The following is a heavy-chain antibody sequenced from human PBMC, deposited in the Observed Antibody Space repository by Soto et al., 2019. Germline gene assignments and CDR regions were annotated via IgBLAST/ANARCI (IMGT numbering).Heavy chain of an antibody. D-gene: IGHD6-19*01. CDR1: VYTFFNYG. CDR2: ISAYNGNR. J-gene: IGHJ4*02. V-gene: IGHV1-18*01. CDR3: GRDGITLAGSFDY. Sequence: ASVKVSCKASVYTFFNYGISWVRQAPGQGLEWMGWISAYNGNRNYAGKFQGRATMTTETSTSTAYMELRSLRSDDTAVYYCGRDGITLAGSFDYWGQGTLVTVSS.